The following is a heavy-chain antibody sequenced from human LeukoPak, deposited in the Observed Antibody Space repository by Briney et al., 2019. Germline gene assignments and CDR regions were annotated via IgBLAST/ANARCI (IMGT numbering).Heavy chain of an antibody. V-gene: IGHV3-7*03. J-gene: IGHJ5*02. CDR2: IKPDGTTK. CDR1: GFPFSSYS. Sequence: PGGSLRLSCAASGFPFSSYSMTWVRQAPGKGLEWVANIKPDGTTKFYVDSVKGRFTISRDNAKNSLYLQMNSLRAEDTAVYYCARENRNYDFWSGPSSNWFDPWGQGTLVTVSS. CDR3: ARENRNYDFWSGPSSNWFDP. D-gene: IGHD3-3*01.